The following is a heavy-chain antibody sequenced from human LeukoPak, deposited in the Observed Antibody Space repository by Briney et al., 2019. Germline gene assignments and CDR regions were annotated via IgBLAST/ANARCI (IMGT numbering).Heavy chain of an antibody. D-gene: IGHD3-10*01. CDR3: ARGQDWGGYYGIDV. Sequence: GGSLRLSCAASGFTVSSIYMSWVRQAPGKGLEWVSVIYSGGSTYYADSVKGRFTISRDNSKNTLYLQMNSLRAEDTAVYYCARGQDWGGYYGIDVWGQGTTVTVSS. J-gene: IGHJ6*02. V-gene: IGHV3-66*01. CDR2: IYSGGST. CDR1: GFTVSSIY.